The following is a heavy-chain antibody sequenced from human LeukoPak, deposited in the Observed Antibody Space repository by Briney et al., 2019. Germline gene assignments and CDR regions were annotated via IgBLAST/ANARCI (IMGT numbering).Heavy chain of an antibody. CDR1: GFPFNSFW. V-gene: IGHV3-74*01. Sequence: GGSLRLSCAASGFPFNSFWMHWVRQAPGKGLVWVSDMNEYLTTIRYADSVKGRFTISRDNAKSILYLQMNNLRAEDTAMYFCARGGANPVDHWGQGTLVTVSS. J-gene: IGHJ4*02. CDR2: MNEYLTTI. D-gene: IGHD4/OR15-4a*01. CDR3: ARGGANPVDH.